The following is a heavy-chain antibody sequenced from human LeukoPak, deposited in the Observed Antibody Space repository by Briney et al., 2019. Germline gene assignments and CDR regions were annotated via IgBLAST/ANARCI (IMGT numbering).Heavy chain of an antibody. D-gene: IGHD2-2*01. CDR3: ARSQATAMVSDY. CDR1: GGSLNSSSYY. CDR2: IYYSGRT. V-gene: IGHV4-39*01. Sequence: PSETLSLTCTVSGGSLNSSSYYWGWIRQPPGKGLEWIGSIYYSGRTYYNPSLKSRVTIFVDTSKTQFSLKLNSVTAADTAVYYCARSQATAMVSDYWGQGTLVTVSS. J-gene: IGHJ4*02.